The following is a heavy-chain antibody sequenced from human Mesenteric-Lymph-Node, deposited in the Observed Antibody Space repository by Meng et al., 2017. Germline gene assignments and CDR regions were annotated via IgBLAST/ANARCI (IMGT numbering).Heavy chain of an antibody. V-gene: IGHV4-30-4*01. D-gene: IGHD5-18*01. CDR3: ARVGWRQWSFDL. Sequence: VQLQGSGPRLVKPSQTLSLTCTVSGGSISSGDYYWSWIRQPPGKGLELIGHIYYSGSTSYNPSLKSRVTISVDTSNNQFSLKLSSVTAADTAVYYCARVGWRQWSFDLWGRGTLVTVSS. CDR1: GGSISSGDYY. CDR2: IYYSGST. J-gene: IGHJ2*01.